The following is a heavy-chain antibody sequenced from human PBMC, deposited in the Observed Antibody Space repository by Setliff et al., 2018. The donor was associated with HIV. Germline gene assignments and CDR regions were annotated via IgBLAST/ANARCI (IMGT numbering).Heavy chain of an antibody. D-gene: IGHD3-3*01. CDR1: GGSFSGHY. CDR3: ARGGGFWSGQLDF. CDR2: INHSGTS. V-gene: IGHV4-34*01. Sequence: PSETLSLTCAVYGGSFSGHYWSWIRQPPGKGLEWIGEINHSGTSNFNPSLKSRVTIPIDTPRNQFSLKLSSVTAADTAVYYCARGGGFWSGQLDFWGQGTLVTVSS. J-gene: IGHJ4*02.